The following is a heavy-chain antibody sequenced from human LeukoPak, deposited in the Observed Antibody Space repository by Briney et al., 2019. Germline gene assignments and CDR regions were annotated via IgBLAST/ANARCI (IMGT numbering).Heavy chain of an antibody. CDR1: GGSISSYY. CDR2: IYYSGST. Sequence: PSETLSLTCTVSGGSISSYYWSWIRQPPGKGLEWIGYIYYSGSTNYNPSLKSRVTISVDASKNQFSLKLSSVTAADTAVYYCARETSQKGAHYMDVWGKGTTVTISS. CDR3: ARETSQKGAHYMDV. D-gene: IGHD3-16*01. V-gene: IGHV4-59*01. J-gene: IGHJ6*03.